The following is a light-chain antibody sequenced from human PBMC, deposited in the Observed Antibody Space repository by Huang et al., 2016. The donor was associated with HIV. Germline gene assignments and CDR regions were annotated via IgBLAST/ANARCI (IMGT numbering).Light chain of an antibody. J-gene: IGKJ2*01. Sequence: EILLTQSPATLSVSPGERATLSCRASQSVNNNLAWYQQKPGQAPSLLIYGVSTRATGIPARFSGSGSGTEYTLTISSLQSEDFAVYYCHQYNNWPRDTFGQGTKLEIK. CDR1: QSVNNN. CDR3: HQYNNWPRDT. CDR2: GVS. V-gene: IGKV3-15*01.